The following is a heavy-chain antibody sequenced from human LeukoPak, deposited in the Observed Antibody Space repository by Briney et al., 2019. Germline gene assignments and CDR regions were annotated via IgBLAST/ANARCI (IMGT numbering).Heavy chain of an antibody. V-gene: IGHV3-48*02. CDR1: GVNFSSYI. Sequence: GGSLRLSCAASGVNFSSYILNWVRQAPGKGLEWVSYISSSTRRIYYADSVKGRFTISRDSAKNSLYLQMDSLRDEDTAMYYCAREFPPHCSSTSCYPDHWGQGTLVTVAS. D-gene: IGHD2-2*01. CDR3: AREFPPHCSSTSCYPDH. CDR2: ISSSTRRI. J-gene: IGHJ5*02.